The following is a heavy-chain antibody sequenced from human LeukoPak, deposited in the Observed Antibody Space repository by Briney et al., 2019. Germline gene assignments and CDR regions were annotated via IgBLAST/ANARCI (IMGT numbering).Heavy chain of an antibody. D-gene: IGHD3-10*01. CDR2: IWYDGSNK. Sequence: GGSLRLSCAASGFTFSNYGMHWVRQAPGKGLEWVAVIWYDGSNKYYAESVKGRFTISRDNSKNTLYLQMNSLRAEDTTVYYCARAGYGSGSPYHYGMDVWGQGTTVTVSS. CDR3: ARAGYGSGSPYHYGMDV. V-gene: IGHV3-33*01. J-gene: IGHJ6*02. CDR1: GFTFSNYG.